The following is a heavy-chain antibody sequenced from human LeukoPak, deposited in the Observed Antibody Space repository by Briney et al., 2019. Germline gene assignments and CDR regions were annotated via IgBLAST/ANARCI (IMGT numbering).Heavy chain of an antibody. CDR2: ISSNGGST. CDR1: GFTFSSYA. CDR3: ARAGGFDY. D-gene: IGHD3-16*01. Sequence: GGSLRLSCAASGFTFSSYAMHWVRQAPGKGLEYVSAISSNGGSTYYAYSVKGRFTISRDNSKNTLYLQMGSLRAEDMAVYYCARAGGFDYWGQGTLVTVSS. J-gene: IGHJ4*02. V-gene: IGHV3-64*01.